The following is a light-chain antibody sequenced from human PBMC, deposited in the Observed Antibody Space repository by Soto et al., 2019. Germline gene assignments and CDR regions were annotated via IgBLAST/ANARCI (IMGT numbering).Light chain of an antibody. Sequence: EIVLTQSPATLSLSPGERATLSCRASQSVSSYLAWYQQKPGQAHRLLIYDASNRATGIQARFSGGGSGTDFTLTIRSLEPEDFAVYYCQQRSDWPWTFGQGTKVDIK. CDR1: QSVSSY. J-gene: IGKJ1*01. CDR2: DAS. V-gene: IGKV3-11*01. CDR3: QQRSDWPWT.